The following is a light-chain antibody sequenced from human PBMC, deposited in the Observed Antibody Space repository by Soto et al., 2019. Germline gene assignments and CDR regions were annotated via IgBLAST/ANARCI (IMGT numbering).Light chain of an antibody. J-gene: IGKJ1*01. CDR1: QSVSSN. Sequence: EIVMTQSPATLSVSPGERATLSCRASQSVSSNLAWYQQKPGQTPRLLIYGASTRATGIPARFSGSGSGTEFTLTISSLQSGDVAVYYCQQYHNWPPGTFGQGTKVEIK. CDR2: GAS. V-gene: IGKV3-15*01. CDR3: QQYHNWPPGT.